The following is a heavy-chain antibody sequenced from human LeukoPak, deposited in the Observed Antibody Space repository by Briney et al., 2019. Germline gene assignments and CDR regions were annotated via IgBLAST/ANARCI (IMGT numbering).Heavy chain of an antibody. CDR1: GFIFSNYW. CDR2: MNKDGSEK. D-gene: IGHD1-26*01. Sequence: RAGGSLRLSCAASGFIFSNYWMGWDRQAPGKRPEWVANMNKDGSEKYYADSVKGRFTISRDNARNSVYLQMNSLRVEDTAVYYCARDPVEWEQLLDYWGQGTLVTVSS. V-gene: IGHV3-7*01. CDR3: ARDPVEWEQLLDY. J-gene: IGHJ4*02.